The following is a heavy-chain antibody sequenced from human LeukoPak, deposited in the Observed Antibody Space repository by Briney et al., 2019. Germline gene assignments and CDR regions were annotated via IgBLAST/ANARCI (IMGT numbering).Heavy chain of an antibody. V-gene: IGHV4-34*01. J-gene: IGHJ4*02. Sequence: SETLSLTCAVYGGSFSGYYWSWTRQPPGKGLEWIGEINHSGSTNYNPSLKSRVTISVDTSKNQFSLKLSSVTAADTAVYYCARRRYCSSTSCYGGLGYWGQGTLVTVSS. CDR2: INHSGST. D-gene: IGHD2-2*01. CDR3: ARRRYCSSTSCYGGLGY. CDR1: GGSFSGYY.